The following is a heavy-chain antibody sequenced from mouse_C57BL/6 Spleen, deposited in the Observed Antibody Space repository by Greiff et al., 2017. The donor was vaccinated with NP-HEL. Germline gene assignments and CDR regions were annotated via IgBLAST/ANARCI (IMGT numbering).Heavy chain of an antibody. CDR2: IRLKSDNYAT. D-gene: IGHD3-1*01. J-gene: IGHJ3*01. V-gene: IGHV6-3*01. CDR1: GFTFSNYW. CDR3: TDRDWFAY. Sequence: EVKLMESGGGLVQPGGSMKLSCVASGFTFSNYWMNWVRQSPEKGLEWVAQIRLKSDNYATHYAESVKGRFTISRDDSKSSVYLQMNNLRAEDTGIYYCTDRDWFAYWGQGTLVTVSA.